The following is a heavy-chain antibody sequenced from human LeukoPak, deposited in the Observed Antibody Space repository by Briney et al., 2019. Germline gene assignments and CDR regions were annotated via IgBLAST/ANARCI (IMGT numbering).Heavy chain of an antibody. Sequence: GSLRLSCAASGFTFSSYAMSWVRQAPGKGLEWVSSISGSGDYTNYADSVKGRFTISRDNSKNTLYLQMNSLRAEDTAVYYCAKDFVDTAILDYWGQGTLVTVSS. V-gene: IGHV3-23*01. D-gene: IGHD5-18*01. CDR1: GFTFSSYA. CDR3: AKDFVDTAILDY. J-gene: IGHJ4*02. CDR2: ISGSGDYT.